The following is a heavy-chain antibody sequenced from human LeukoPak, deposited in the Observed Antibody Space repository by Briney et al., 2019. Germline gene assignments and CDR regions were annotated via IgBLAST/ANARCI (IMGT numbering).Heavy chain of an antibody. CDR1: GGSITSNHYY. Sequence: PSETLSLTCTVSGGSITSNHYYWGWIRQPPGKGLEWIGSISYGGSTHYNPSLKSRVTMSVDTSKNQFSLKLRSVTATDTAVYHCATSPGADYGGDHWFDPWGQRTLVTVSS. CDR3: ATSPGADYGGDHWFDP. CDR2: ISYGGST. J-gene: IGHJ5*02. D-gene: IGHD4-23*01. V-gene: IGHV4-39*01.